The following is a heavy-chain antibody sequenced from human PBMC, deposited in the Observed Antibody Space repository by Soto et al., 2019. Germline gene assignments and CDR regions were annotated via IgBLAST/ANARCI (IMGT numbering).Heavy chain of an antibody. Sequence: GRSLRLSCAASGFTFSSYGMHWVRQAPGKGLEWVAVIWYDGSNKYYADSVKGRFTISRDNSKNTLYLQMNSLRAEDTAVYYCARCLSPPSPDLYYYDSSGYSPPAYWGQGTLVTVSS. J-gene: IGHJ4*02. CDR1: GFTFSSYG. CDR2: IWYDGSNK. CDR3: ARCLSPPSPDLYYYDSSGYSPPAY. V-gene: IGHV3-33*01. D-gene: IGHD3-22*01.